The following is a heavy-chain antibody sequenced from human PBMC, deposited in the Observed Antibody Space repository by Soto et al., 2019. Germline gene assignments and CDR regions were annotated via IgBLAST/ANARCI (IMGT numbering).Heavy chain of an antibody. CDR2: ISYEESNK. CDR3: ALMPEYSRSE. V-gene: IGHV3-30*03. J-gene: IGHJ4*02. Sequence: GGSLRLSCAASGFTFNTYGMHWVRQAPGKGLEWVAVISYEESNKYYADSVKGRFTISRDNSKNTLYLQMNSLRVEDTAVYYCALMPEYSRSEWGQGTLVTVSS. CDR1: GFTFNTYG. D-gene: IGHD6-6*01.